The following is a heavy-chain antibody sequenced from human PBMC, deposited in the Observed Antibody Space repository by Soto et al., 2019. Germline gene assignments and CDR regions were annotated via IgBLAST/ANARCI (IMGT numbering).Heavy chain of an antibody. Sequence: QVTLKESGPVLVKPTETLTLTCTVSGFSLSNARMGVGWIRQPPGKALEWLAHIFSNDEKSYSTSLKSRLTISKDTSKSQVVLTMTNMDPVDTATYYCARIDDYGGNWELGYDYWGQGTLVTVSS. CDR2: IFSNDEK. CDR3: ARIDDYGGNWELGYDY. CDR1: GFSLSNARMG. V-gene: IGHV2-26*01. J-gene: IGHJ4*02. D-gene: IGHD4-17*01.